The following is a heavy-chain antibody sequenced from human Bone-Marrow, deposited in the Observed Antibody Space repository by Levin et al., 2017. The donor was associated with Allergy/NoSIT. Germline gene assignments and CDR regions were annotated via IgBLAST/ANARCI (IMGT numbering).Heavy chain of an antibody. CDR1: GLSFSSYW. V-gene: IGHV3-7*01. Sequence: ETLSLTCAASGLSFSSYWMTWVRQAPGKGLEWVATIKHDGSERYYVDSVKGRFTISRDNAKNSLYLQMNSLRVEDTAVYYCAKETLGGYDYVWGSYRYTDYWGQGTLITV. D-gene: IGHD3-16*02. CDR3: AKETLGGYDYVWGSYRYTDY. CDR2: IKHDGSER. J-gene: IGHJ4*02.